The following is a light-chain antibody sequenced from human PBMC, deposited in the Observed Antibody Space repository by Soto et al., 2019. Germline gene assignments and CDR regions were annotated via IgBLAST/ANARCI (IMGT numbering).Light chain of an antibody. CDR3: SSYTSSSTLVV. CDR1: SNDVGDYNY. J-gene: IGLJ2*01. CDR2: DVS. V-gene: IGLV2-14*01. Sequence: QSALTQPASVSGSPGQSITISCTGTSNDVGDYNYVSWYQQHPGKAPKLMIYDVSNRPSGVSNRFSGSKSGNRASLTISGLQAADEADDYCSSYTSSSTLVVFGAGTKLTVL.